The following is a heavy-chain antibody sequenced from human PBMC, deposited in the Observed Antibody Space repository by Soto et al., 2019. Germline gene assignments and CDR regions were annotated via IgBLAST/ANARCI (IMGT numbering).Heavy chain of an antibody. D-gene: IGHD3-22*01. J-gene: IGHJ3*02. Sequence: PSETLSLTCAVSGGSISSGGYSWTWIRQPPGKGLEWIGYIYYSGSTYYNPSLKSRVTISVDTSKNQFSLKLSSVTAADTAVYYCARVHYDSRANIWGQGTMVTVSS. CDR2: IYYSGST. V-gene: IGHV4-30-2*05. CDR3: ARVHYDSRANI. CDR1: GGSISSGGYS.